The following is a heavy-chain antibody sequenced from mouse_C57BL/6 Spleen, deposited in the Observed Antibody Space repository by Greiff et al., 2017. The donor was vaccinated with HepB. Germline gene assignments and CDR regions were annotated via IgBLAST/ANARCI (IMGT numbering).Heavy chain of an antibody. Sequence: QVQLQQPGAALVKPGASVTLSCKASGYTFTSYWMHWVKQRPGRGLEWIGSIDPNSGGTTYNEKFKSKATLTVDKPSSTAYMQLSSLTSEDSAVYYCARGYSNYEGNARDYWGQGTSVTVSS. D-gene: IGHD2-5*01. CDR2: IDPNSGGT. CDR1: GYTFTSYW. J-gene: IGHJ4*01. V-gene: IGHV1-72*01. CDR3: ARGYSNYEGNARDY.